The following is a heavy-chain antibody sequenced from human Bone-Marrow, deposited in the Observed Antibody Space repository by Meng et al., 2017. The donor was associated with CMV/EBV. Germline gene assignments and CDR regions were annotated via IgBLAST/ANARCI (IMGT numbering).Heavy chain of an antibody. V-gene: IGHV3-53*01. CDR1: GFTVSSNY. CDR3: AKSPPGYCSSTSCPLAEYFQH. CDR2: IYSGGST. D-gene: IGHD2-2*01. Sequence: GESLKISCAASGFTVSSNYMSWVRQAPGKGLEWVSVIYSGGSTYYADSVKGRFTISRDNSKNTLYLQMNSLRAEDTAVYYCAKSPPGYCSSTSCPLAEYFQHWGQGTLVTVSS. J-gene: IGHJ1*01.